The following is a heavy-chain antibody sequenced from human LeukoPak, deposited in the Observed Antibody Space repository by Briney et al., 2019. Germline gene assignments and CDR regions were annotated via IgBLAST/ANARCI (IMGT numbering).Heavy chain of an antibody. V-gene: IGHV4-4*07. Sequence: SETLSLTCTVSGGSISSYYWSWIRQPAGKGLEWIGRIYTSGSTNYNPSLKSRVTMSVDTSKNQFSLKLSSVTAADTAVHYCASDKGSGFGPNPWDWGQGTLVTVSS. J-gene: IGHJ4*02. CDR3: ASDKGSGFGPNPWD. CDR2: IYTSGST. D-gene: IGHD6-19*01. CDR1: GGSISSYY.